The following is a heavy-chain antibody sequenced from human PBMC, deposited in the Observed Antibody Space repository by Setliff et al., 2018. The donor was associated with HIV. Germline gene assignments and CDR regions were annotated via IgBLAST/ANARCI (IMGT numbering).Heavy chain of an antibody. D-gene: IGHD3-10*01. CDR1: GYTFTGYF. CDR3: ARVSPFNKIIREAFDI. J-gene: IGHJ3*02. CDR2: INPNRGDT. V-gene: IGHV1-2*06. Sequence: GASVKVSCKASGYTFTGYFIHWVRQAPGQGLEWMGQINPNRGDTKSHHKFADRLIMSRDTSLTTVYMALTSLRSDDTAVYYCARVSPFNKIIREAFDIWGQGTLVTVSS.